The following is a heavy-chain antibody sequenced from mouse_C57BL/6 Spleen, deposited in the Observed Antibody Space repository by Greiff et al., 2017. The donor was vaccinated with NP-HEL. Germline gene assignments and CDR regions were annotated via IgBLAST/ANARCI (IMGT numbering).Heavy chain of an antibody. CDR3: TTEELRQRFAY. V-gene: IGHV14-4*01. Sequence: EVQLQQSGAELVRPGASVKLSCTASGFNIKDDYMHWVKQRPEQGLEWIGWIDPENGDTEYASKFQGKATITADTSSNTAYLQLSSLTSEDTAVYYGTTEELRQRFAYWGQGTLVTVSA. CDR2: IDPENGDT. D-gene: IGHD2-12*01. CDR1: GFNIKDDY. J-gene: IGHJ3*01.